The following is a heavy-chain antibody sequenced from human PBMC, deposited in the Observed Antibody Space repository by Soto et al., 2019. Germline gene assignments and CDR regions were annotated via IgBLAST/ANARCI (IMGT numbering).Heavy chain of an antibody. Sequence: LRLSCAASGFTFSSHGMHWVRQAPGKGLEWVAVIWYDGSEKCYADSAKGRFTISRDNSKNTLYLQMSGLRAEDTAVYYCARWGNYKKLDCWGQGTPVTVSS. V-gene: IGHV3-33*01. CDR2: IWYDGSEK. J-gene: IGHJ4*02. CDR3: ARWGNYKKLDC. D-gene: IGHD7-27*01. CDR1: GFTFSSHG.